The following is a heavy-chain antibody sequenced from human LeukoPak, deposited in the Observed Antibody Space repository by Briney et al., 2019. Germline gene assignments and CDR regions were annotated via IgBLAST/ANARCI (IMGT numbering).Heavy chain of an antibody. D-gene: IGHD3-9*01. CDR3: ARDSSSAGLDY. V-gene: IGHV3-21*01. J-gene: IGHJ4*02. CDR2: ISSSSSYI. CDR1: GFTFSSYS. Sequence: GGSLRLSCAASGFTFSSYSMNWVRRAPGKGLEWVSSISSSSSYIYYADSVKGRFTISRDNAKNSLYLQMNSLRAEDTAVYYCARDSSSAGLDYWGQGTLVTVSS.